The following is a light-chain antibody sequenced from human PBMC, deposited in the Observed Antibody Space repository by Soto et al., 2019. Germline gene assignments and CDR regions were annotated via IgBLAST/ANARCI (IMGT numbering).Light chain of an antibody. CDR1: QSIVAN. J-gene: IGKJ1*01. V-gene: IGKV3-15*01. Sequence: EIVMTQSPATLSVSPGERATLSCRASQSIVANLAWYQQRPGQAPRLLIYDASTRASGIPARFSGSGSGTEFTLTITSLQSEDFVVYYCQHYTTWTFGQGTKVEIK. CDR3: QHYTTWT. CDR2: DAS.